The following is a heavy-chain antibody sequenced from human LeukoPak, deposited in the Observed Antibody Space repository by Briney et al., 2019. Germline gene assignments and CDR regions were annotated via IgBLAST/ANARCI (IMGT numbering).Heavy chain of an antibody. CDR1: GFTSDDYA. Sequence: GGSLRLSCAASGFTSDDYAMHWVRQDPGKGLEWVSGISWNSGDIGYADSVKGRFTISRDNAKNSLYLQMNSLRAEDTALYYCAKSQSYDFWRGYMDVWGQGTTVTVSS. CDR2: ISWNSGDI. CDR3: AKSQSYDFWRGYMDV. J-gene: IGHJ6*02. V-gene: IGHV3-9*02. D-gene: IGHD3-3*01.